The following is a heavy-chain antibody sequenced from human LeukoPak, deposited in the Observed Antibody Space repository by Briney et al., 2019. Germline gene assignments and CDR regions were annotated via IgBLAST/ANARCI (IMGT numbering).Heavy chain of an antibody. V-gene: IGHV5-51*01. CDR1: GYKFTSYW. CDR2: IYPGDSDI. D-gene: IGHD2-21*02. J-gene: IGHJ4*02. Sequence: GESLKISCQGSGYKFTSYWIGWVRQMPEKGLEWMGIIYPGDSDIRYSPPFQGQVTISADKSMSTAYLQWRSLKASDTAMYYCARTNCGGDCYSAIDYWGQGTLVTVSS. CDR3: ARTNCGGDCYSAIDY.